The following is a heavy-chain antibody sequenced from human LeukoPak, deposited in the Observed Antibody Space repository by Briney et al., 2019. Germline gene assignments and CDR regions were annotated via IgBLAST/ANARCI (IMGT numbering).Heavy chain of an antibody. Sequence: SETLSLTCAVYGGSFSGYYWSWIRQPPGKGLEWIGEINHSGSTNYNPSLKSRVTISVDTSKNQFSLKLSSVTAADTAVYYCARGTRIVASDYWGQGTLVTVSS. D-gene: IGHD2-2*01. CDR2: INHSGST. J-gene: IGHJ4*02. CDR1: GGSFSGYY. CDR3: ARGTRIVASDY. V-gene: IGHV4-34*01.